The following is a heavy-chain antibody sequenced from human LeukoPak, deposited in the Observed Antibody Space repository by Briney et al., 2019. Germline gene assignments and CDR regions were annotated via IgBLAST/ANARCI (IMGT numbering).Heavy chain of an antibody. CDR1: GGSFSGYY. CDR2: INHSGST. CDR3: ATPPPYDSSGYYYY. Sequence: PSETLSLTCAVYGGSFSGYYWSWIRQPPGKGLEWIGEINHSGSTNYNPSLKSRVTISVDTSKNQFSLKLSSVTAADTAVYYCATPPPYDSSGYYYYWGQGTLVTVSS. J-gene: IGHJ4*02. V-gene: IGHV4-34*01. D-gene: IGHD3-22*01.